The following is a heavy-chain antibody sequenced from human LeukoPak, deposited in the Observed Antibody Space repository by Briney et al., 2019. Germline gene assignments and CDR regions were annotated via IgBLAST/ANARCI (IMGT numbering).Heavy chain of an antibody. J-gene: IGHJ4*02. CDR2: ISGSGGNT. CDR3: AKLVRIGYCSSTSCWSY. Sequence: GGSLRLSCAASGFTFNSHAMSWVRQAPGRGLEWVSAISGSGGNTYYADSVEGRFTISRDNSKNTLYLQMNSLRAEDTAVYYCAKLVRIGYCSSTSCWSYWGQGTLVTVSS. CDR1: GFTFNSHA. V-gene: IGHV3-23*01. D-gene: IGHD2-2*01.